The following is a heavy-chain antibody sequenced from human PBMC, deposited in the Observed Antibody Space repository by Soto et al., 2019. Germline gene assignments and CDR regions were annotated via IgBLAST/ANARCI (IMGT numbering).Heavy chain of an antibody. D-gene: IGHD6-13*01. V-gene: IGHV3-23*01. Sequence: PGGSLRLSCAASGFTFSSYAMSWVRQAPGKGLEWVSAISGSGGSTYYADSVKGRFTISRGNSKNTLYLQMNSLRAEDTAVYYCAKDPYSSSWHNWFDPWGQGTLVTVSS. J-gene: IGHJ5*02. CDR3: AKDPYSSSWHNWFDP. CDR2: ISGSGGST. CDR1: GFTFSSYA.